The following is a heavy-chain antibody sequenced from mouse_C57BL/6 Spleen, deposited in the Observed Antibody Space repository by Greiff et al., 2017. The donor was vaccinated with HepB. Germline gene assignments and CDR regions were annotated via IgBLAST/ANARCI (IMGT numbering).Heavy chain of an antibody. CDR2: ISNLAYSI. J-gene: IGHJ3*01. CDR3: ARQEGYETWFAY. CDR1: GFTFSDYG. V-gene: IGHV5-15*01. D-gene: IGHD2-2*01. Sequence: EVMLVESGGGLVQPGGSLKLSCAASGFTFSDYGMAWVRQAPRKGPEWVAFISNLAYSIYYADTVTGRFTISRENAKNTLYLQMSSLRSEDAAMYYCARQEGYETWFAYWGQGTLVTVSA.